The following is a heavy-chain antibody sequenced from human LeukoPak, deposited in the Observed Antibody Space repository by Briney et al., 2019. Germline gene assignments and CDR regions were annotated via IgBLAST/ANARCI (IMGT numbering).Heavy chain of an antibody. J-gene: IGHJ6*02. CDR2: ISSSSSYI. CDR3: ARNSRYYFGSGKYGMDV. CDR1: GFTFSSYS. V-gene: IGHV3-21*01. Sequence: GGSLRLSCAASGFTFSSYSMNWVRQAPGKGLEWVSSISSSSSYIYYADSVKGRFTISRDNSKNTLYLQMNSLRAEDTAVYYCARNSRYYFGSGKYGMDVWGQGTTVTVSS. D-gene: IGHD3-10*01.